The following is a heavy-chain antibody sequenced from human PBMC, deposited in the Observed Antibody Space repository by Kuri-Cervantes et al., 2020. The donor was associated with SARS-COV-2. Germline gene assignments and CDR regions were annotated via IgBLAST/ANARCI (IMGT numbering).Heavy chain of an antibody. Sequence: SVKVSCKVSGYTLTELSMHWVRQAPGKGLEWMGGIIPIFGIANYAQKFQGRVTITADKSTSTAYMELSSLRSEDTAVYYCARSAAYYGSVDWYFDLWGRGTLVTVSS. V-gene: IGHV1-69*10. D-gene: IGHD3-10*01. CDR3: ARSAAYYGSVDWYFDL. CDR1: GYTLTELS. J-gene: IGHJ2*01. CDR2: IIPIFGIA.